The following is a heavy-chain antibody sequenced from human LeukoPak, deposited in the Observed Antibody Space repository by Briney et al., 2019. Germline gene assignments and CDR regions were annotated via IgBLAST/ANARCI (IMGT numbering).Heavy chain of an antibody. CDR3: TRQVGYCSSTSCYPDAFDI. CDR2: IRSKANSYAT. V-gene: IGHV3-73*01. Sequence: GGSLKLSCAASGFTFSGSAMPWVRQASGKGLEWVGRIRSKANSYATAYAASVKGRFTISRDDSKNTAYLQMNSLKTEDTAVYYCTRQVGYCSSTSCYPDAFDIWGQGTMVTVSS. CDR1: GFTFSGSA. J-gene: IGHJ3*02. D-gene: IGHD2-2*01.